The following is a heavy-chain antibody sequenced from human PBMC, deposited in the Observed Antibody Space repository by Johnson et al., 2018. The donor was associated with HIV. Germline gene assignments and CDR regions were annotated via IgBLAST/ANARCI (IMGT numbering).Heavy chain of an antibody. CDR2: ISYDGSNK. Sequence: VQLVESGGGVVQPGRSLRLSCAASGFTFSSYAMHWVRQAPGKGLEWVAVISYDGSNKYYADSVKGRFTVSRDNSKNTLYLQMNSLRTEDTAVYYCASESRWKYAGGDLWGQGTLVTVSS. D-gene: IGHD1-7*01. CDR1: GFTFSSYA. J-gene: IGHJ3*01. CDR3: ASESRWKYAGGDL. V-gene: IGHV3-30*14.